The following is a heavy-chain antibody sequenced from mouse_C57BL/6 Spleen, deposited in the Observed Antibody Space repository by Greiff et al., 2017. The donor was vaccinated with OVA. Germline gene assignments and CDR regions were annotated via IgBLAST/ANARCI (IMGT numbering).Heavy chain of an antibody. CDR3: ARIKEGTHGFAY. V-gene: IGHV1-82*01. J-gene: IGHJ3*01. D-gene: IGHD3-3*01. Sequence: QVQLKQSGPELVKPGASVKISCKASGYAFSSSWMNWVKQRPGKGLEWIGRIYPGDGDTNYNGKFKGKATLTADKSSSTAYMQLSSLTSEDSAVYFCARIKEGTHGFAYRGQGTLVTVSA. CDR1: GYAFSSSW. CDR2: IYPGDGDT.